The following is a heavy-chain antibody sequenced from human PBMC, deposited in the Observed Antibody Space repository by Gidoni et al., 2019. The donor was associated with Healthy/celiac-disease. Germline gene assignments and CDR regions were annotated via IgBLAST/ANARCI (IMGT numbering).Heavy chain of an antibody. J-gene: IGHJ4*02. CDR3: ARGYDFWSGCKFDY. Sequence: QVQLQQWGAGLLKPSETLSLTGAVYGGSFSGYYWSWIRQPPGKGLEWIGEINHSGSTNYNPSLKSRVTISVDTSKNQFSLKLSSVTAADTAVYYCARGYDFWSGCKFDYWGQGTLVTVSS. CDR2: INHSGST. V-gene: IGHV4-34*01. CDR1: GGSFSGYY. D-gene: IGHD3-3*01.